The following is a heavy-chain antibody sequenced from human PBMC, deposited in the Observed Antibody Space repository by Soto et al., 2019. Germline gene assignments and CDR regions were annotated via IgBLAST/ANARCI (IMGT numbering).Heavy chain of an antibody. CDR1: GYTFTSYG. CDR3: ARDEVYCSSTSCYYYYYGMDV. CDR2: ISAYNGNT. V-gene: IGHV1-18*04. Sequence: QVQLVQSGAEVKKPGASVKVSCEASGYTFTSYGISWVRQAPGQGLEWMGWISAYNGNTNYAQKLQGRVTMTTDTSTSTAYMELRSLRSDDTAVYYCARDEVYCSSTSCYYYYYGMDVWGQGTTVTVSS. D-gene: IGHD2-2*01. J-gene: IGHJ6*02.